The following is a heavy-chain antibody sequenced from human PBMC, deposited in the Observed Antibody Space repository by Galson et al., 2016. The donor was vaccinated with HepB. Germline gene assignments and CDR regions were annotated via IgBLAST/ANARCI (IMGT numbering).Heavy chain of an antibody. J-gene: IGHJ2*01. D-gene: IGHD4-17*01. V-gene: IGHV4-39*01. CDR2: IYYSGST. CDR1: GGSISSSNFY. CDR3: ARQRGTTVNTWYFDL. Sequence: ETLSLTCTVSGGSISSSNFYWGWIRQPPGKGLEWIGSIYYSGSTYYNPPLKRRCTISVDTSKNQFSLKLSSVTAADTAVYYCARQRGTTVNTWYFDLWGRGTLVTVSS.